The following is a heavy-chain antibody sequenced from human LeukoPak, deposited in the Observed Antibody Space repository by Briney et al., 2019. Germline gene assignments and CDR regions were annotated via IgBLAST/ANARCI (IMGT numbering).Heavy chain of an antibody. CDR3: AKDVVNWNSFDY. D-gene: IGHD1-20*01. J-gene: IGHJ4*02. CDR1: GFTFSSYG. V-gene: IGHV3-30*18. Sequence: PGRSLRLSCAASGFTFSSYGMHWVRQAPGKGLEWVAVISYDGSNKYYADSVKGRFTISRDNSKNTLYLQMNSLRAEDTAVYYCAKDVVNWNSFDYWGQGTLVTVSS. CDR2: ISYDGSNK.